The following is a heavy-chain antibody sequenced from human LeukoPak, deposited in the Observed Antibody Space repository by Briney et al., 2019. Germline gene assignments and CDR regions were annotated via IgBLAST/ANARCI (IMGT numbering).Heavy chain of an antibody. CDR3: AREGRFLEWLPNAFDI. D-gene: IGHD3-3*01. CDR2: IYYSGST. J-gene: IGHJ3*02. Sequence: PSQTLSLTCTVSGGSISSGGYYWSWIRQHPGKGLEWIGYIYYSGSTYYNPSLKSRVTISVDTSKNQFSLKLSSVTAADTAVYYCAREGRFLEWLPNAFDIWGQGTMVTAPS. CDR1: GGSISSGGYY. V-gene: IGHV4-31*03.